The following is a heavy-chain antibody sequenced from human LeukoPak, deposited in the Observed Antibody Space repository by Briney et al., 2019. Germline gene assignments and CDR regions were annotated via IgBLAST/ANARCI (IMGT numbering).Heavy chain of an antibody. J-gene: IGHJ6*02. CDR1: GFTFSSYG. D-gene: IGHD2-15*01. CDR2: IWYDGSNK. Sequence: PGGTLRLSCAASGFTFSSYGMHWVRQAPGKGLEGVAVIWYDGSNKYYADSVKGRFSISRDNSKNTLYLQMNSLRAEDTAVYCCARVGSEKDYGMDVWGQGTTVTVSS. V-gene: IGHV3-33*01. CDR3: ARVGSEKDYGMDV.